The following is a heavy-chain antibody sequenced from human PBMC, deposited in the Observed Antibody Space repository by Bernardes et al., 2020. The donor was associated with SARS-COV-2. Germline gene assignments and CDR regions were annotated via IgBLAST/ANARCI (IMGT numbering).Heavy chain of an antibody. Sequence: GGSLRLSCAASGFTFSSYGMHWVRQAPGKGLEWVASISNDGSDIYEADSVKGRFTISRDNPKNTVYLQMNSLRGEDTAVYYCAKDRLWLQSEDPLEYRGQGSLVTVSS. CDR3: AKDRLWLQSEDPLEY. CDR1: GFTFSSYG. CDR2: ISNDGSDI. V-gene: IGHV3-30*18. J-gene: IGHJ4*02. D-gene: IGHD5-12*01.